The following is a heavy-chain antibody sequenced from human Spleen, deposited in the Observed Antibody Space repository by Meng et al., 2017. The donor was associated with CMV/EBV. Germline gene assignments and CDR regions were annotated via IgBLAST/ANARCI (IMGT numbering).Heavy chain of an antibody. D-gene: IGHD2-15*01. V-gene: IGHV3-48*03. Sequence: GGSLRLSCAASGFTFNTYEMYWVRQAPGKGLEWISYISSSASSVYYADSVKGRFTISRDNAKNSLYLQMNSLRAEDTAVYYCVRDDCTGGSCYSSVPYYYYYGTDVWGQGTTVTVSS. J-gene: IGHJ6*02. CDR2: ISSSASSV. CDR1: GFTFNTYE. CDR3: VRDDCTGGSCYSSVPYYYYYGTDV.